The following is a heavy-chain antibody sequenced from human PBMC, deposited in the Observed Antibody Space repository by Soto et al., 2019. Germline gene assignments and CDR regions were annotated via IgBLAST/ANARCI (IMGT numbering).Heavy chain of an antibody. D-gene: IGHD6-6*01. CDR3: ARDQSSSILDYYYGMDV. Sequence: WWSLRLSCSASVFTCSRYSMNWLRQAPGKGLEWVSSISSSSSYIYYADSVKGRFTISRDNAKNSLYLQMNSLRAEDTAVYYCARDQSSSILDYYYGMDVWGQGTTVTVSS. CDR1: VFTCSRYS. CDR2: ISSSSSYI. V-gene: IGHV3-21*01. J-gene: IGHJ6*02.